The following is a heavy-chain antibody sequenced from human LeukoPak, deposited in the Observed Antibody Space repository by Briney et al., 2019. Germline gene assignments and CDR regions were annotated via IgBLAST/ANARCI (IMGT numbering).Heavy chain of an antibody. Sequence: SETLSLTCAVYGGSFSGYYWSWIRQPPGKGLEWIGEINHSGSTNYNPSLKSRVTISVDTSKNQFSLKLSSVTAADTAVYYCARVSSVTTIIYYYYYMDVWGKGTTVTVSS. V-gene: IGHV4-34*01. CDR1: GGSFSGYY. J-gene: IGHJ6*03. CDR2: INHSGST. CDR3: ARVSSVTTIIYYYYYMDV. D-gene: IGHD4-11*01.